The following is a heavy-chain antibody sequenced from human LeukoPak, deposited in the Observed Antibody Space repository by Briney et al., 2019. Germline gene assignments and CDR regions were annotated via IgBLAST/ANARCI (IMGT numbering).Heavy chain of an antibody. CDR1: GFTFSSYG. J-gene: IGHJ4*02. D-gene: IGHD6-19*01. CDR2: ISGSGGST. V-gene: IGHV3-23*01. CDR3: AKDQSAGWYSDC. Sequence: PGGSLRLSCAASGFTFSSYGMSWVRQAPGKGLEWVSGISGSGGSTYYADSVKGRFTISRDNSKNTLYLQMNSLRAEDTAVYYCAKDQSAGWYSDCWGQGTLVTVS.